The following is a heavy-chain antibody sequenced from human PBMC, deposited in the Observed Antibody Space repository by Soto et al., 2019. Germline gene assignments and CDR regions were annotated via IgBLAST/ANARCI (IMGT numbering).Heavy chain of an antibody. CDR2: ISHGMSA. CDR3: TRDGYSGYSLAY. CDR1: GASISNGKW. Sequence: QVHLQESGPGLVRPSETLTLTCAVSGASISNGKWWSWVRQPPGKGLEWIGEISHGMSAHYNPALRRRVTIEVGTSKNQFSLRLSVTAADAAMYYCTRDGYSGYSLAYWGQGTLVTVSS. D-gene: IGHD5-18*01. J-gene: IGHJ4*02. V-gene: IGHV4-4*02.